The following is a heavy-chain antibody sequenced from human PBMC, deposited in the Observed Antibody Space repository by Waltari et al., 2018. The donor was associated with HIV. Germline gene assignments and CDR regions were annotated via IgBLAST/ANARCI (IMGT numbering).Heavy chain of an antibody. Sequence: QVQLQESGPGLVKPSETLSLTCTVSGASISSYYWSWIRQTPGTGLEWIGYIYYSGSTNYNPSLKSRVTISVDTSKNQFSLKLSSVTAADTAVYYCARGGYSGSYRDAFDIWGQGTMVTVSS. V-gene: IGHV4-59*01. D-gene: IGHD1-26*01. CDR2: IYYSGST. CDR3: ARGGYSGSYRDAFDI. CDR1: GASISSYY. J-gene: IGHJ3*02.